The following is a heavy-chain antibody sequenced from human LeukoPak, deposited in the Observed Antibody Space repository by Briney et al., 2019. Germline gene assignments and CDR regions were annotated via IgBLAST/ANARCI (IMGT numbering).Heavy chain of an antibody. Sequence: QPGGSLRLSCAAFGFTFSSYWMHWVRQAPGKGLEWVSGISWNSGSIGYADSVKGRFTISRDNAKNSLYLQMNSLRAEDTALYYCAKDIGSGDPSFASSGWDAFDIWGQGTMVTVSS. CDR1: GFTFSSYW. CDR2: ISWNSGSI. J-gene: IGHJ3*02. D-gene: IGHD3-22*01. CDR3: AKDIGSGDPSFASSGWDAFDI. V-gene: IGHV3-9*01.